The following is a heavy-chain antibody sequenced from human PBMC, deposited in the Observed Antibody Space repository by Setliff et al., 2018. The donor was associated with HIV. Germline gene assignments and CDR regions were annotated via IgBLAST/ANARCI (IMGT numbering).Heavy chain of an antibody. CDR3: VRSGYYWNASPSF. CDR1: GDSVTSETYC. CDR2: SCYSRIT. Sequence: PSETLSLTCTVSGDSVTSETYCWGWIRQPPEKGLEWIGSSCYSRITYYNSSLKSRATLSVDTPRNQRSLKLSSVTAADTAVYYCVRSGYYWNASPSFWGHGTLVTVLL. J-gene: IGHJ4*01. D-gene: IGHD1-1*01. V-gene: IGHV4-39*01.